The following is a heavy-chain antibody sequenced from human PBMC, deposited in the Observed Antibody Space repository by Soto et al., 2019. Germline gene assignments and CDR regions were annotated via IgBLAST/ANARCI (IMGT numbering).Heavy chain of an antibody. CDR2: INAGNGNT. CDR3: AENYYDSSGYPTPFDY. Sequence: EASVKVSCKASGYTFTSYAMHWVRQAPGQRLEWMGWINAGNGNTKYSQKFQGRVTITTDTSTSTAYMELSSLRSEDTAVYYCAENYYDSSGYPTPFDYWGQGTLVTVSS. V-gene: IGHV1-3*01. CDR1: GYTFTSYA. D-gene: IGHD3-22*01. J-gene: IGHJ4*02.